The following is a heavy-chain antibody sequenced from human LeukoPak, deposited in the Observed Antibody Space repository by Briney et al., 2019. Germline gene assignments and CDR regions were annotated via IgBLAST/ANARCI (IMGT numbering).Heavy chain of an antibody. CDR1: GGSISGYY. J-gene: IGHJ5*02. CDR2: IYYSGST. CDR3: ARWLGFGELFNWFDP. D-gene: IGHD3-10*01. V-gene: IGHV4-59*01. Sequence: SETLSLTCTVSGGSISGYYWSWIRQPPGKGLEWIGYIYYSGSTNYNPSLKSRVTISVDTSKNQFSLKLSSVTAADTAVYYCARWLGFGELFNWFDPWGQGTLVTVSS.